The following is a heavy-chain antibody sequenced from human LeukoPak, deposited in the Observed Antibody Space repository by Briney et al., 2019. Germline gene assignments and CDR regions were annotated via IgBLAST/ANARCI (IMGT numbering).Heavy chain of an antibody. D-gene: IGHD3-10*01. J-gene: IGHJ4*02. CDR3: AKETSGRGGFDPSGSAYFDY. CDR1: GFTFSSYW. Sequence: PGGSLRLSCAASGFTFSSYWMNWVRQAPGKGLEWVANINQGGSEKYYVGSVKGRFTISRDNDKNSLYLQMNSLRAEDTAVYYCAKETSGRGGFDPSGSAYFDYWGQGTLVTVSS. CDR2: INQGGSEK. V-gene: IGHV3-7*04.